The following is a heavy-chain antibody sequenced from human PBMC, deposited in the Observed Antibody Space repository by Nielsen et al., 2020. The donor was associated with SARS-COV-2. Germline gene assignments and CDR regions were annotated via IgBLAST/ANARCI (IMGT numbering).Heavy chain of an antibody. CDR3: ARVFWSGYPFYYYFGMDV. Sequence: SGPTLVKPTQTLTLNCTFSGFSLSTSGVGVGWIRQPPGKALEWLALIYWNDDKRYSPSLKSRLTITKDTSKNQVVLTMTNMDPVDTATYYCARVFWSGYPFYYYFGMDVWGQGATVTVSS. CDR2: IYWNDDK. V-gene: IGHV2-5*01. D-gene: IGHD3-3*01. CDR1: GFSLSTSGVG. J-gene: IGHJ6*02.